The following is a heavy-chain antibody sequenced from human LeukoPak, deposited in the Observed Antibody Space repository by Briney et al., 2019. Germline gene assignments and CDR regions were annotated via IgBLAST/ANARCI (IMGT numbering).Heavy chain of an antibody. J-gene: IGHJ6*02. CDR1: GYTFTSYG. Sequence: GASVKVSGKASGYTFTSYGISWVRQAPGQGLEWMGWISAYNGNTNYAQKLQGRVTMTTDTSTSTAYMELRSLRSDDTAVYYCARDEGIVVVTAQPHYYYYGMDVWGQGTTVTVSS. D-gene: IGHD2-21*02. CDR3: ARDEGIVVVTAQPHYYYYGMDV. V-gene: IGHV1-18*01. CDR2: ISAYNGNT.